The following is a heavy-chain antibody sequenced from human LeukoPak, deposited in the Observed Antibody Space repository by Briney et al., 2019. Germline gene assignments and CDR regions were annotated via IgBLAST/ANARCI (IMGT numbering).Heavy chain of an antibody. V-gene: IGHV4-34*01. CDR2: INHSGST. Sequence: PSETLSLTCAVYGGSFSGYYWSWIRQPPGKGLEWIGEINHSGSTNYNPSLKSRVTISVDTSKNQFSLKLSSVTAADTAVYYCARFSSRYCSSTSCYYYYGMDVWSQGTTVTVSS. D-gene: IGHD2-2*01. CDR3: ARFSSRYCSSTSCYYYYGMDV. CDR1: GGSFSGYY. J-gene: IGHJ6*02.